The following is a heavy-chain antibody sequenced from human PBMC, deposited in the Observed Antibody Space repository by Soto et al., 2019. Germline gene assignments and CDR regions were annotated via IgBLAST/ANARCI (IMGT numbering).Heavy chain of an antibody. CDR3: ARDGCSGSNCLNWFDP. D-gene: IGHD2-15*01. Sequence: GGSLRLSCAASGFTFSDYYMSWIRQAPGKGLEWVSYISSSGSVMFYADSVKGRFTISRDNAKNSLFLQMNSLRAEDTAVYYCARDGCSGSNCLNWFDPWGQGTLVTVSS. V-gene: IGHV3-11*04. J-gene: IGHJ5*02. CDR2: ISSSGSVM. CDR1: GFTFSDYY.